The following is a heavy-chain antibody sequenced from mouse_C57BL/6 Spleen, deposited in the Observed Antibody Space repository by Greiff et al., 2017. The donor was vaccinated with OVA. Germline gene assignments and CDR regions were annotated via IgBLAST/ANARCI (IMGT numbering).Heavy chain of an antibody. CDR3: AREGGALYYFDY. V-gene: IGHV1-82*01. CDR2: IYPGDGDT. J-gene: IGHJ2*01. CDR1: GYAFSSSW. Sequence: QVQLQQSGPELVKPGASVKISCKASGYAFSSSWMNWVKQRPGTGLEWIGRIYPGDGDTNYNGKFKGKATLTADKSSSTAYMQLSSLTSEDSAVYFCAREGGALYYFDYWGQGTTLTVSS.